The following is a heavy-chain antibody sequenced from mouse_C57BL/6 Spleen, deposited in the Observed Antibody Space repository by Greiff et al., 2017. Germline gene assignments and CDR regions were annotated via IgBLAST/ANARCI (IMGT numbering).Heavy chain of an antibody. J-gene: IGHJ2*01. CDR2: IDPSDSET. CDR1: GYTFTSYW. CDR3: ERPSYYYGSSDFDY. V-gene: IGHV1-52*01. D-gene: IGHD1-1*01. Sequence: VQLQQPGAELVRPGSSVKLSCKASGYTFTSYWMHWVKQRPIQGLEWIGKIDPSDSETHYNQKFKDKATLTVDKSSSTAYMQLSSLTSEDSAVYYCERPSYYYGSSDFDYWGQGTTLTVSS.